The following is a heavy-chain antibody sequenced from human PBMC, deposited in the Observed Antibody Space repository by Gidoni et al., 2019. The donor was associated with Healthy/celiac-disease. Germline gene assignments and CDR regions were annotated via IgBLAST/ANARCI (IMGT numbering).Heavy chain of an antibody. J-gene: IGHJ2*01. CDR1: GGSISSGGYS. D-gene: IGHD6-6*01. CDR2: IYHSGST. CDR3: ARSRYSSSSKVLSNWYFDL. Sequence: QLQLQESGSGLVKPSQTLSLTCAVSGGSISSGGYSWSWIRQPPGKGLEWIGYIYHSGSTYYNPSLKSRVTISVDRSKNQFSLKLSSVTAADTAVYYCARSRYSSSSKVLSNWYFDLWGRGTLVTVSS. V-gene: IGHV4-30-2*01.